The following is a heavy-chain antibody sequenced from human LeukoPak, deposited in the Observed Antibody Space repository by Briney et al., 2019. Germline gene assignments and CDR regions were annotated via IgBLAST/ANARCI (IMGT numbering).Heavy chain of an antibody. D-gene: IGHD3-16*01. CDR2: ISYDGSNK. V-gene: IGHV3-30*04. CDR1: GFTFSNYA. CDR3: ARDFRAGGVTSKAFDI. J-gene: IGHJ3*02. Sequence: GGSLRLSCAASGFTFSNYAIHWVCQAPGKGLEWVAVISYDGSNKYYADSVKGRFTISRDNSKNTLYLQMNSLRAEDTAVYYCARDFRAGGVTSKAFDIWGQGTMVTVSS.